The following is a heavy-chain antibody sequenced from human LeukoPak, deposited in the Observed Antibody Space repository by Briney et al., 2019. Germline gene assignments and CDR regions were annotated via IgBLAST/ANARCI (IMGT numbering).Heavy chain of an antibody. CDR2: INAGNGNT. CDR1: GYTFTSYA. CDR3: ARAPLAISTIFSL. J-gene: IGHJ4*02. Sequence: ASVKVSCKASGYTFTSYAMHWVRQAPGQRLEWMGWINAGNGNTKYSQKFQGRVTITSDTSASTAYMELSSLRSEDTAVYYCARAPLAISTIFSLWGQGTLVTVSS. D-gene: IGHD3-9*01. V-gene: IGHV1-3*01.